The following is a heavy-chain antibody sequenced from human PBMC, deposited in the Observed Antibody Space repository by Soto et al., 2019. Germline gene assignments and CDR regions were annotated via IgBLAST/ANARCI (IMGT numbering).Heavy chain of an antibody. CDR1: GGSISSSSYY. CDR3: ARVTSPRQDRYYLAY. J-gene: IGHJ4*02. V-gene: IGHV4-39*01. Sequence: SETLSLTCTVSGGSISSSSYYWGWIRQPPGKGLEWIGSIYYSGSTYYNPSLKSQVTISVDTSKNQFSLKLSSVTAADTAVYYCARVTSPRQDRYYLAYSGQETLVLVSS. D-gene: IGHD4-4*01. CDR2: IYYSGST.